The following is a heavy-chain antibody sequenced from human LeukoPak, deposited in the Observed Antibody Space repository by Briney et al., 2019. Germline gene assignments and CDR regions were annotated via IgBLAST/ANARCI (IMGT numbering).Heavy chain of an antibody. Sequence: GGSLRLSCAASGFAFSIYWMTWVRQAPGKGLEWVANIKEDGSEKYYVDSVKGRFTISRDTAKNSLYLQMNSLRAEHTAVYYCATVESSAFDYWGQGTLVTVSS. CDR3: ATVESSAFDY. D-gene: IGHD6-6*01. CDR1: GFAFSIYW. V-gene: IGHV3-7*01. CDR2: IKEDGSEK. J-gene: IGHJ4*02.